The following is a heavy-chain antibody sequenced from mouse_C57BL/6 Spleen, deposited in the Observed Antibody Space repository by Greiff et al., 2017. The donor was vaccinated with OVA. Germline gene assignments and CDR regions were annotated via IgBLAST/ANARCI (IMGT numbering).Heavy chain of an antibody. CDR2: IWTGGGT. CDR3: ARTEDYYGSSYEGYFDV. J-gene: IGHJ1*03. V-gene: IGHV2-9-1*01. Sequence: QVQLKESGPGLVAPSQSLSITCTVSGFSLTSYAISWVRQPPGKGLEWLGVIWTGGGTNYNSALKSRLSISKDNSKSQVFLKMNSLQTDDTARYYCARTEDYYGSSYEGYFDVWGTGTTVTVSS. D-gene: IGHD1-1*01. CDR1: GFSLTSYA.